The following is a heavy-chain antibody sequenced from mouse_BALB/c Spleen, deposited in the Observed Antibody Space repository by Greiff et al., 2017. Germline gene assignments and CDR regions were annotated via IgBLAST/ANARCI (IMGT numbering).Heavy chain of an antibody. Sequence: QVQLQQSGAELMKPGASVKISCKATGYTFSSYWIEWVKQRPGHGLEWIGEILPGSGSTNYNEKFKGKATFTADTSSNTAYMQLSSLTSEDSAVYYCARGGNWDAMDHWGQGTSVTVSS. CDR2: ILPGSGST. D-gene: IGHD4-1*01. CDR3: ARGGNWDAMDH. J-gene: IGHJ4*01. V-gene: IGHV1-9*01. CDR1: GYTFSSYW.